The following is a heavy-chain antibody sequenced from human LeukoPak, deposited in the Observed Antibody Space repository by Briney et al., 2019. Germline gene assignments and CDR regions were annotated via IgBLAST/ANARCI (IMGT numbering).Heavy chain of an antibody. CDR2: IIPILGIA. CDR1: GGTFSSYA. J-gene: IGHJ4*02. D-gene: IGHD3-10*01. CDR3: ARTFGRGPGGHFDY. V-gene: IGHV1-69*04. Sequence: ASVKVSCKASGGTFSSYAISWVRQAPGQGLEWMGRIIPILGIANYAQKFQGRVTITADKSTSTAYMELSSLRSEDTAVYYCARTFGRGPGGHFDYWGQGTLVTVSS.